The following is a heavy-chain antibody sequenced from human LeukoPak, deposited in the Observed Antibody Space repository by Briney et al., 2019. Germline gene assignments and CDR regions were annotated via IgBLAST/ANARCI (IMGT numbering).Heavy chain of an antibody. D-gene: IGHD1-14*01. CDR1: GFTFGGYG. Sequence: GGSLRLSCAGSGFTFGGYGMHWFRQTPGRGLEWVAVIAYDGSRAFYADSVKGRFTISRDNSKNTMSVQMDDLRAEDTAVYYCTRYNNAHFDYWGQGTLVTVPS. CDR2: IAYDGSRA. CDR3: TRYNNAHFDY. V-gene: IGHV3-33*01. J-gene: IGHJ4*02.